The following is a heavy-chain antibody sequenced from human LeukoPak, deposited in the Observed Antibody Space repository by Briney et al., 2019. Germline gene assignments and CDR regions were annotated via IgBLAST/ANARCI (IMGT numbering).Heavy chain of an antibody. J-gene: IGHJ5*02. CDR1: GGSISTYY. CDR2: IHNSGST. V-gene: IGHV4-59*08. Sequence: PSETLSLTCTVSGGSISTYYWSWIRQPPGKGLEWLGYIHNSGSTNYNPSLKSRVTISVDTSDNQFSLKLSSVTAADTAVYYCARQDDYVGNWFDPWGQGTLVTVSS. CDR3: ARQDDYVGNWFDP. D-gene: IGHD4-23*01.